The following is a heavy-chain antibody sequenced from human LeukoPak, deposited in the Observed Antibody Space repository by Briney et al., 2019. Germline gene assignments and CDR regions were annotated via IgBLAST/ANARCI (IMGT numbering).Heavy chain of an antibody. J-gene: IGHJ4*02. V-gene: IGHV3-21*01. CDR3: ARDLTVGASHKSDY. CDR2: ISSSSSYI. Sequence: GGSLRLSCAASGFSFSSYSLNWVRQAPGKGLEWVSFISSSSSYIFYADPVKGRFTISRDNDKNSLFLQMDSLRVEDTAVYFCARDLTVGASHKSDYWGQGTLVTVSS. CDR1: GFSFSSYS. D-gene: IGHD4-11*01.